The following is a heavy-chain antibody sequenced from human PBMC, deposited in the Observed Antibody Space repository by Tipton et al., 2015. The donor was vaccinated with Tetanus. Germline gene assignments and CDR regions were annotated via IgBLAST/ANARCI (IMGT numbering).Heavy chain of an antibody. Sequence: QLVQSGAEVKKPGESLKISCQGSGYNLTNYWIGWVRQVPGKGLEWMGIINPADSETTYGPSFQGQVTISADKSIGTAYLQWSSLKASDTAIYYCARPLTSVAFGGFAFDVWGQGTLVTVSS. CDR3: ARPLTSVAFGGFAFDV. D-gene: IGHD3-16*01. CDR1: GYNLTNYW. J-gene: IGHJ3*01. V-gene: IGHV5-51*01. CDR2: INPADSET.